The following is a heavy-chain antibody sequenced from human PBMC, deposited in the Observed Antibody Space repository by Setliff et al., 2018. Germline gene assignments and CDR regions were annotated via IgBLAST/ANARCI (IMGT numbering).Heavy chain of an antibody. V-gene: IGHV4-61*09. Sequence: SETLSLTCTVSGGSISSDYYYWSWIRQPAGEGLEWIGHVYTSGSTNYHPSLKSRITISADTSKNLFSLRLSSVTAADTAMYYCAREVARDDSGYYYYFDFWGQGTLVTVSS. J-gene: IGHJ4*02. CDR1: GGSISSDYYY. CDR3: AREVARDDSGYYYYFDF. D-gene: IGHD3-22*01. CDR2: VYTSGST.